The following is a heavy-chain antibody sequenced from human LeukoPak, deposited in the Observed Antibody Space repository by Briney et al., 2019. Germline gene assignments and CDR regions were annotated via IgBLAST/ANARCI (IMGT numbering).Heavy chain of an antibody. CDR3: ARGGDSSSWFTSPDY. J-gene: IGHJ4*02. D-gene: IGHD6-13*01. CDR1: GYTFTGYY. V-gene: IGHV1-2*02. CDR2: INPNSGGT. Sequence: ASVKVSCKASGYTFTGYYMHWVRQAPGQGLEWMGWINPNSGGTNYAQKFQGRVTMTRDTSINTSYMDLSRLRSDDTAVYYCARGGDSSSWFTSPDYWGQGTLVTVSS.